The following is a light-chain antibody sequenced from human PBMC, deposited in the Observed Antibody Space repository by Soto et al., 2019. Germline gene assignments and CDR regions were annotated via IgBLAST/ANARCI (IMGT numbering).Light chain of an antibody. J-gene: IGKJ5*01. Sequence: VLSQSPDALSLSPGERVSLSCRASRPVVRQYIAWYHQKSGQAPRLLLHDAVTRATGIPARFSGSGSGTDFTLTINSLEPEDFAVYYCQQRSNWPPITFGQGTLLEIK. V-gene: IGKV3-11*01. CDR3: QQRSNWPPIT. CDR2: DAV. CDR1: RPVVRQY.